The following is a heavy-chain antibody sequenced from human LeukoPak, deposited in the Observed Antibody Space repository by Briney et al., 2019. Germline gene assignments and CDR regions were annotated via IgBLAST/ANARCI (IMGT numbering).Heavy chain of an antibody. CDR1: GYTLTELS. CDR3: ATGLQPGVRFLEWLLDY. D-gene: IGHD3-3*01. V-gene: IGHV1-24*01. Sequence: ASVKVSCKVSGYTLTELSMHWVRQAPGKGLGWMGGFDPEDGETIYAQKFQGRVTMTEDTSTDTAYMELSSLRSEDTAVYYCATGLQPGVRFLEWLLDYWGQGTLVTVSS. CDR2: FDPEDGET. J-gene: IGHJ4*02.